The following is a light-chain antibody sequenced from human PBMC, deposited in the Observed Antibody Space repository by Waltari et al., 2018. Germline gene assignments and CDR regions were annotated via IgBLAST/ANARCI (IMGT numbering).Light chain of an antibody. J-gene: IGKJ1*01. CDR3: QQTNSFPRT. CDR2: SAS. CDR1: QGIDNW. V-gene: IGKV1-12*01. Sequence: DIQMTQSPSFVSASVGDRVTITCRASQGIDNWLAWYQQKPGKVPKFLIYSASSLQSGVPSRFVGSGSGTDFILTISRLQPEDFATYYCQQTNSFPRTFGQGTKVAIK.